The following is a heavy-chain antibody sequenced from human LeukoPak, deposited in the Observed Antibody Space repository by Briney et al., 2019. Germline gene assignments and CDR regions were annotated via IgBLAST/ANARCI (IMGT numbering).Heavy chain of an antibody. CDR1: GFTFSSHW. Sequence: GGSLRLSCAASGFTFSSHWMHWVRQAPGKGLVWVSRINSDGSSISYADSVKGRFTISRDNAKNSLYLQVNSLRAEDTAVYYCARVGNYYDSSGYYLSFDYWGQGTLVTVSS. CDR2: INSDGSSI. CDR3: ARVGNYYDSSGYYLSFDY. D-gene: IGHD3-22*01. J-gene: IGHJ4*02. V-gene: IGHV3-74*01.